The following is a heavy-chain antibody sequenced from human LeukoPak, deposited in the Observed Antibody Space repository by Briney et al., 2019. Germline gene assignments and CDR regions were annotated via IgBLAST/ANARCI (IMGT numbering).Heavy chain of an antibody. CDR2: ISYDGSNK. CDR1: GFTFSSYA. V-gene: IGHV3-30-3*02. D-gene: IGHD6-19*01. Sequence: GGSLRLSCAASGFTFSSYAMHWVRQAPGKGLEWVAVISYDGSNKYYADSVKGRFTISRDNSKNTLYLQMNSLRAEDTAVYYCAKKGVAGPDAFDIWGQGTMVTVSS. CDR3: AKKGVAGPDAFDI. J-gene: IGHJ3*02.